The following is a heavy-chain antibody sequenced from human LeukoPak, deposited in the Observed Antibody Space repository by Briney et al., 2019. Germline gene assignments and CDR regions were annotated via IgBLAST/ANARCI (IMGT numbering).Heavy chain of an antibody. CDR2: MNPNSGNT. J-gene: IGHJ4*02. CDR1: GYTFTTYD. V-gene: IGHV1-8*01. Sequence: GASVKVSCNASGYTFTTYDINWVRQATGQGLECMAWMNPNSGNTGYAQKFQGRVTMTRNTSIRTAYMELSSLRSEDTAVYYCARVAGNCGGDCYRLVYWGQGTLVTVAS. CDR3: ARVAGNCGGDCYRLVY. D-gene: IGHD2-21*01.